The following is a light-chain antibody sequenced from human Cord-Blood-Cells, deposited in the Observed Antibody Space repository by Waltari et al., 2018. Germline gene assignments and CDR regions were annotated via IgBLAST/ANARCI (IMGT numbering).Light chain of an antibody. CDR2: EDS. J-gene: IGLJ3*02. V-gene: IGLV3-10*01. CDR3: YSTDSSGKV. CDR1: ALPTKY. Sequence: SYELTQPPSVSVSPGRTARITCSGDALPTKYAYWYQQKSGQAPVLVIYEDSKRPSGIPERFSGSSSGTMATLTISGAQVEDEADYYCYSTDSSGKVFGGGTKLTVL.